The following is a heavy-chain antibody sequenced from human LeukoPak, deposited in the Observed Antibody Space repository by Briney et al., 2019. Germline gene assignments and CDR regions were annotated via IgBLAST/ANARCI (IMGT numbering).Heavy chain of an antibody. V-gene: IGHV4-34*01. CDR2: INHSGST. D-gene: IGHD2-2*01. CDR1: GGSISSYY. J-gene: IGHJ5*02. Sequence: SETLSLTCTVSGGSISSYYWSWIRQPPGKGLEWIGEINHSGSTNYNPSLKSRVTISVDTSKNQFSLKLSSVTAADTAVYYCARGRYCSSTSCRPGGWFDPWGQGTLVTVSS. CDR3: ARGRYCSSTSCRPGGWFDP.